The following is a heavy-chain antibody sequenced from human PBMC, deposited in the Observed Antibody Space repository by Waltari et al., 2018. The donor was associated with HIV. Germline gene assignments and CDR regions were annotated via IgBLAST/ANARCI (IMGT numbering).Heavy chain of an antibody. J-gene: IGHJ6*02. CDR3: AKELRFLSRYFGMDV. D-gene: IGHD3-3*01. Sequence: QVQLVESGVGVVQPGGSLRLPCAGSEFSSSSYGLHCVRQAPGKGLEVVAFIRHDGSNKDYADSVKGRFTITRDNPKNTLYLQMNSLRAEDTAMYYCAKELRFLSRYFGMDVWGQGTTVTVSS. CDR2: IRHDGSNK. V-gene: IGHV3-30*02. CDR1: EFSSSSYG.